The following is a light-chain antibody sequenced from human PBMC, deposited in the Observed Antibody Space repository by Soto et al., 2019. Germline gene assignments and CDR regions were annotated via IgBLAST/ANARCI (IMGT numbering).Light chain of an antibody. J-gene: IGKJ2*01. CDR3: QHYNNWRMYT. CDR2: GAS. V-gene: IGKV3-15*01. CDR1: QSVSSD. Sequence: IVMTQSPATLSVSPGEISTLSCIASQSVSSDLAWYQQRPGQAPRLLVYGASTRATGIPGRFSGSGSGTDFTLTISSLQSEDFAIYHCQHYNNWRMYTFGQGTKVDIK.